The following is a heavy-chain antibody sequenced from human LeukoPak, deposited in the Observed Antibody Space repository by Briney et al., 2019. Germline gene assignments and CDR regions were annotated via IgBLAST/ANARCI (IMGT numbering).Heavy chain of an antibody. V-gene: IGHV3-7*01. CDR1: GFTFNSYW. J-gene: IGHJ4*02. CDR2: IKQDGSEK. D-gene: IGHD3-10*01. Sequence: PGGSLKLSCAASGFTFNSYWMSWVRQAPGKGLEWVANIKQDGSEKYYVDSVKGRFTISRDNAKNSLYLQMNSLRAEDTAAYYCARYRGKIRFDYWGQGTLVTVSS. CDR3: ARYRGKIRFDY.